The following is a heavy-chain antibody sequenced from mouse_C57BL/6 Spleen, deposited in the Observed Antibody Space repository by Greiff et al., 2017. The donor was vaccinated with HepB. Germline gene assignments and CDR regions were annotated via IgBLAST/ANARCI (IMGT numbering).Heavy chain of an antibody. Sequence: QVQLQQSGPELVKPGASVKISCKASGYAFRSSWMNWVKQRPGKGLEWIGRIYPGDGDTNYNGKFKGKATLTADKSSSTAYMHLSSLTSEDSAVFSCALYYFTYWGQGTLVTVSA. CDR2: IYPGDGDT. D-gene: IGHD2-1*01. CDR3: ALYYFTY. CDR1: GYAFRSSW. J-gene: IGHJ3*01. V-gene: IGHV1-82*01.